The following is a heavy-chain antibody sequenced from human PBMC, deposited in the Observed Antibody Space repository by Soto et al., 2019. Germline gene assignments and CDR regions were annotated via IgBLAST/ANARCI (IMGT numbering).Heavy chain of an antibody. J-gene: IGHJ4*02. CDR2: IWYDGSNK. CDR1: GFTFSSYG. V-gene: IGHV3-33*01. CDR3: ARDHQYYYDSSGPLPGPY. D-gene: IGHD3-22*01. Sequence: GGSLRLSCAASGFTFSSYGMHWVRQAPGKGPEWVAVIWYDGSNKYYADSVKGRFTISRDNSKNTLYLQMNSLRAEDTAVYYCARDHQYYYDSSGPLPGPYWGQGTLVTVS.